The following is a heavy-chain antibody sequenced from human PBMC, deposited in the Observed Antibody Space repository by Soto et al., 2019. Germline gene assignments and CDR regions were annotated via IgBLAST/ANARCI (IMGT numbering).Heavy chain of an antibody. CDR2: VYYTGST. D-gene: IGHD3-9*01. J-gene: IGHJ6*03. Sequence: QVQLQESGPGLVRPSETLSLTCTVSGGSISNFYWSWIRQPPGKGLEWIGYVYYTGSTSSNPSLKRRVTFSADSSRGQFSLRLNSVSAADTAVYYCARTVLGPDLLADSFVDYYYYMDVWGQGTTVTVSS. CDR1: GGSISNFY. V-gene: IGHV4-59*08. CDR3: ARTVLGPDLLADSFVDYYYYMDV.